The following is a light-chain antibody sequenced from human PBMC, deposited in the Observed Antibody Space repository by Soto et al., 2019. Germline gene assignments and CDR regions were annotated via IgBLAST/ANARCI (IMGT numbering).Light chain of an antibody. CDR2: GAS. CDR1: QSVSSSY. Sequence: EIVLTQSPGTLSLSPGERATLSCRASQSVSSSYLAWYQQKPGQAPRLLIYGASNRATGIPDRFSGSGSGPDFTLTISRLEPEDFAVYYCQQYGSSRTFGQGTKVEIK. CDR3: QQYGSSRT. V-gene: IGKV3-20*01. J-gene: IGKJ1*01.